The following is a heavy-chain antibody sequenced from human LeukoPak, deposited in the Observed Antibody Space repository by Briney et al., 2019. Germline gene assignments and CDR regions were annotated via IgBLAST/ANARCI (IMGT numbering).Heavy chain of an antibody. V-gene: IGHV4-4*07. Sequence: PSETLSLTCTVSGGSISSYYWSWIRQPAGKGLEWIGRIYTSGSTNYNPSLKSRVTMSVDTSKNQFSLKLRSVTAADTAVYYCARARLSYYESTRDCFDPWGQGTLVTVSS. CDR2: IYTSGST. CDR1: GGSISSYY. CDR3: ARARLSYYESTRDCFDP. J-gene: IGHJ5*02. D-gene: IGHD2/OR15-2a*01.